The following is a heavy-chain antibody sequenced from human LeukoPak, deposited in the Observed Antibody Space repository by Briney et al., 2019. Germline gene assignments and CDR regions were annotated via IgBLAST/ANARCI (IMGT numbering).Heavy chain of an antibody. CDR1: GYTFTSYG. CDR3: ARDPDYGANGAYYYYGMDV. J-gene: IGHJ6*02. CDR2: ISAYNGNT. Sequence: ASVKVSCKASGYTFTSYGISWVRQAPGQGLEWMGWISAYNGNTNYAQKIQGRVTMTTDTSTSTAYMELRSLRSDDTAVYYCARDPDYGANGAYYYYGMDVWGQGTTVTVSS. V-gene: IGHV1-18*01. D-gene: IGHD4-17*01.